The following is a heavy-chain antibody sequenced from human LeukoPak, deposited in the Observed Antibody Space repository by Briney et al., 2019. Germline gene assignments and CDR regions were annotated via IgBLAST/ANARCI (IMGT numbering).Heavy chain of an antibody. CDR3: ATSSNAPGNH. CDR1: GFTFSSYW. CDR2: IKEDGSAQ. V-gene: IGHV3-7*01. D-gene: IGHD2-2*01. J-gene: IGHJ5*02. Sequence: GGSLRLSCAASGFTFSSYWMNWVRQAPGKGLEWVANIKEDGSAQYYVGSVKGRFTISRDNAKNSLNLQMNSLKAEDTAVYYCATSSNAPGNHWGQGTLVTVSS.